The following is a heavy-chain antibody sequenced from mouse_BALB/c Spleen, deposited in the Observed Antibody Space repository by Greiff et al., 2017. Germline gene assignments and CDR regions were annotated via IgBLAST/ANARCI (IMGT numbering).Heavy chain of an antibody. Sequence: EVMLVESGGGLVQPGGSRKLSCAASGFTFSSFGMHWVRQAPEKGLEWVAYISSGSSTIYYADTVKGRFTISRDNPKNTLFLQMTSLRSEDTAMYYCARQGGSGGFAYWGQGTLVTVSA. D-gene: IGHD3-2*02. CDR3: ARQGGSGGFAY. J-gene: IGHJ3*01. V-gene: IGHV5-17*02. CDR1: GFTFSSFG. CDR2: ISSGSSTI.